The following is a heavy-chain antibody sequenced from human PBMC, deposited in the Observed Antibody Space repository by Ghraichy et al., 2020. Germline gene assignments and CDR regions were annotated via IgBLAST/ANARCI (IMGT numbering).Heavy chain of an antibody. CDR3: AANWNSGEFDY. J-gene: IGHJ4*02. CDR1: GFTFSSYA. D-gene: IGHD1-7*01. Sequence: GESLNISCAASGFTFSSYAMHWVRQAPGKGLEYVSAISSNGGSTYYANSVKGRFTISRDNSKNTLYLQMGSLRAEDMAVYYCAANWNSGEFDYWGQGTLVTVSS. CDR2: ISSNGGST. V-gene: IGHV3-64*01.